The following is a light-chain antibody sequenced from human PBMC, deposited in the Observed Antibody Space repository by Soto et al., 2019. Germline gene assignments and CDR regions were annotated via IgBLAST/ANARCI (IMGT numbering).Light chain of an antibody. V-gene: IGLV1-44*01. CDR1: SSNFGSNT. Sequence: QSVVTQPPSASGTPGQRVTTFCSGSSSNFGSNTVNWYQQLPGTAPKLLMYSNNQRPSGVPDRFSGSKSGTSASLAISGLQSEDEADYYCAAWDDSLNGVVFGGGTKLTVL. CDR3: AAWDDSLNGVV. J-gene: IGLJ2*01. CDR2: SNN.